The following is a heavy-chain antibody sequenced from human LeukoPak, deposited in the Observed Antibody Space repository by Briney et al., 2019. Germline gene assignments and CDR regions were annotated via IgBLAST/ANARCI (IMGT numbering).Heavy chain of an antibody. CDR2: IYYGGST. CDR1: GGSISSYY. V-gene: IGHV4-59*08. J-gene: IGHJ6*02. D-gene: IGHD1-1*01. Sequence: PSETLSLTCTVSGGSISSYYWSWIRQSPGKGLEWIGYIYYGGSTDYNPSLKSRVTISVDTSKNQFSLKLSSVTAADTAVYYCARHGTSSYYYYAMDVWGQGTTVTVSS. CDR3: ARHGTSSYYYYAMDV.